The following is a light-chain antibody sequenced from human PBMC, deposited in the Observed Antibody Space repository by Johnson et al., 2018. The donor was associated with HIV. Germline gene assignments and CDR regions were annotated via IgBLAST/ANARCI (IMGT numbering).Light chain of an antibody. J-gene: IGLJ1*01. V-gene: IGLV1-44*01. Sequence: QSVLTQPPSASGTPGQRVTISCSGSSSNIGSNTVNWYQQLPGTAPKLLIYRNNQRPSGVPDRFSGSKSGTSASLAISGLQAEDEADYYCGTWDSSLTAGVFGTGTKVTVL. CDR1: SSNIGSNT. CDR2: RNN. CDR3: GTWDSSLTAGV.